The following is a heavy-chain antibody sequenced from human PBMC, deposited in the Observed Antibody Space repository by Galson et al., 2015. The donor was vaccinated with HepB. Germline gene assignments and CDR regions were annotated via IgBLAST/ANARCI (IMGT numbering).Heavy chain of an antibody. J-gene: IGHJ4*02. Sequence: SLRLSCAASGFTFSSYGMHWVRQAPDKGLEWVTLIWCDGSNKYYADSVKGRFTISRDNSKNTLYLQMNSLRAEDTAVYYCARVYNGNYYFDYWGQGTLVTVSS. CDR2: IWCDGSNK. D-gene: IGHD4-23*01. CDR1: GFTFSSYG. V-gene: IGHV3-33*01. CDR3: ARVYNGNYYFDY.